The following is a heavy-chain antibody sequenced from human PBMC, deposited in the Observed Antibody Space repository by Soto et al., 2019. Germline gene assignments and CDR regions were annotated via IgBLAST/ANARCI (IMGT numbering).Heavy chain of an antibody. D-gene: IGHD1-26*01. CDR1: GFTVSSNY. CDR2: IYSGGTT. Sequence: GGSLRLSCAASGFTVSSNYMSWVRQAPGKGLEWVSVIYSGGTTDYADSVKGRFTISRDNSKNTLFLQMNSLRDEDTAVYYCAAYGGFQYWGHGTLVTVSS. V-gene: IGHV3-66*01. J-gene: IGHJ4*01. CDR3: AAYGGFQY.